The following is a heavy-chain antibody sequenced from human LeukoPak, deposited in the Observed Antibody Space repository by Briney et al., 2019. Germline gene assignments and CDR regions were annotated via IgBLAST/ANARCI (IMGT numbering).Heavy chain of an antibody. CDR3: ANWARDCSGYHCFPDY. CDR2: ISDSGGST. D-gene: IGHD3-22*01. J-gene: IGHJ4*02. CDR1: GFTFSTYA. Sequence: PGGSLRLSCVASGFTFSTYAMTWVRQAPGKGLEWVSDISDSGGSTDYADSVKGRFTISRDNSKNTLYLLMDSLRVDDTAVYYCANWARDCSGYHCFPDYLGQGTLVTVSS. V-gene: IGHV3-23*01.